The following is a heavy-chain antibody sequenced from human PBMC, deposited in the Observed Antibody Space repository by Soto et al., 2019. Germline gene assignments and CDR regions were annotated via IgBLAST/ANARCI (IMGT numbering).Heavy chain of an antibody. J-gene: IGHJ4*02. D-gene: IGHD1-1*01. CDR2: TYYRSEWYN. V-gene: IGHV6-1*01. Sequence: SQTLSLTCAISGDIVSSNNAASHWLSHSPSRGLEWLGRTYYRSEWYNDYGVSVKSRISIHPDTSKNQFSLQLNPVTPEDTAVYYCARSTTDGSSTFFDYWGQGTLVTGSS. CDR3: ARSTTDGSSTFFDY. CDR1: GDIVSSNNAA.